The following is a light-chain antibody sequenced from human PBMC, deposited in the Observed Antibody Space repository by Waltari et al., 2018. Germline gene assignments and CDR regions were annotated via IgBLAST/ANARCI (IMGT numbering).Light chain of an antibody. J-gene: IGLJ1*01. CDR2: EVE. V-gene: IGLV2-23*02. CDR3: YSYASIKTFV. CDR1: SSDIGTFIL. Sequence: QSALTQPASMSGSPGQSISISCSGPSSDIGTFILVSWYHRHPDKAPKLIIYEVEKRASGGSYRFSGSKSGNSASLTSFGLQAEDESDYYCYSYASIKTFVFGRGTKVTVL.